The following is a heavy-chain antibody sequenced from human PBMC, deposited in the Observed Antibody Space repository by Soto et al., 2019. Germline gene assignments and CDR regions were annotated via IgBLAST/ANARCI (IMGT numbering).Heavy chain of an antibody. V-gene: IGHV1-2*04. CDR2: INPNSGGT. D-gene: IGHD5-18*01. J-gene: IGHJ5*02. Sequence: GASVKVSCKASGYTFTGYYMHWVRQAPGQGLEWMGWINPNSGGTNYAQKFQGWVTMTRDTSISTAYMELSRLRSDDTAVYYCARGVDIAMVEGTNWFDPWGQGPLVTVSS. CDR1: GYTFTGYY. CDR3: ARGVDIAMVEGTNWFDP.